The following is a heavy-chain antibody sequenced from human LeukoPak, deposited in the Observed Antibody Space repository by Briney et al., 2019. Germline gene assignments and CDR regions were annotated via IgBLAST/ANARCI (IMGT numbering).Heavy chain of an antibody. CDR2: IIPIFGIA. J-gene: IGHJ6*02. CDR1: GGTFSSYA. D-gene: IGHD3-3*01. Sequence: SVKVSCKASGGTFSSYAISWVRPAPEQGVEWMGRIIPIFGIANYAQKFQGRVTITADKSTSTAYMELSSLRSEDTAVYYCARDSTRYYDFWSDYYYYGMDVWGQGTTVTVSS. V-gene: IGHV1-69*04. CDR3: ARDSTRYYDFWSDYYYYGMDV.